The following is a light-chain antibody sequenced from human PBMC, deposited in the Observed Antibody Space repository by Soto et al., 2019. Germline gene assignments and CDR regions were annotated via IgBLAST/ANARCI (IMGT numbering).Light chain of an antibody. V-gene: IGKV4-1*01. CDR2: WAS. CDR1: QSVLYSSNNKNY. Sequence: DIVMTQSPDSLAVSLGERATINCKSSQSVLYSSNNKNYLAWYQQKPGHPPKLLIYWASTRESGVPDRFSGSGSGTEFTLTISSLQADDVAVYYCQQFYSTPFTFGPGTTVDIK. J-gene: IGKJ3*01. CDR3: QQFYSTPFT.